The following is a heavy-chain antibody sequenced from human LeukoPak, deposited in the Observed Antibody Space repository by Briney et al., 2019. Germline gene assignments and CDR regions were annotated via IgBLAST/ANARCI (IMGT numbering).Heavy chain of an antibody. CDR2: IYYSGST. V-gene: IGHV4-39*01. Sequence: SETLSLTCTVSGGSISSSSYYWGWIRQPPGKGLEWIGSIYYSGSTYYNPSLKSRVTISVDTSKNQFSLKLSSVTAADTAVYYCARLLTVVTPYDAFDIWGQGTMVTVSS. J-gene: IGHJ3*02. CDR1: GGSISSSSYY. CDR3: ARLLTVVTPYDAFDI. D-gene: IGHD4-23*01.